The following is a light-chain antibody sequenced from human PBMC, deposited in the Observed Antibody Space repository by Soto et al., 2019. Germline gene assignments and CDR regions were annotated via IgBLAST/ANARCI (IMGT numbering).Light chain of an antibody. Sequence: QAVLTQPASVSGSPGQSITISCTGTSSDVGSYNLVSWYQQHPSNAPKLMIYEGTQRPLGVSNRFSGSTSGNTASLTIAGLQADDEGDYYCCSYAGSSTYVFGTGTKVTVL. CDR2: EGT. CDR1: SSDVGSYNL. J-gene: IGLJ1*01. CDR3: CSYAGSSTYV. V-gene: IGLV2-23*01.